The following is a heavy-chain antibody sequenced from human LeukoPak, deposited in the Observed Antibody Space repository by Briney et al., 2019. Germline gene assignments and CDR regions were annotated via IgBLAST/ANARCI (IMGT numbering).Heavy chain of an antibody. J-gene: IGHJ4*02. CDR3: AREYSGYDPNLDY. V-gene: IGHV3-21*01. D-gene: IGHD5-12*01. CDR2: ISSSSSYI. Sequence: GRSLRLSCAASGFTFSSYSMNWVRQAPGKGLEWVSSISSSSSYIYYADSVKGRFTISRDNAKNSLYLQMNSLRAEDTAVYYCAREYSGYDPNLDYWGQGTLVTVSS. CDR1: GFTFSSYS.